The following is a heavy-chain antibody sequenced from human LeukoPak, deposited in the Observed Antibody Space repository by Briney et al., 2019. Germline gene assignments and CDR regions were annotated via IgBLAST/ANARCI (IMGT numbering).Heavy chain of an antibody. CDR1: RFTFSSYW. Sequence: GGSLRLSCAASRFTFSSYWMSWHRQAPGKGLEGVADIKQDGSEKYYVGAVTGGFTISRDNAKNSLYLQMNSLRAEDTAVYYCARVMTTVTTGDWFDPWGQGTLVTVSS. J-gene: IGHJ5*02. CDR2: IKQDGSEK. CDR3: ARVMTTVTTGDWFDP. D-gene: IGHD4-17*01. V-gene: IGHV3-7*01.